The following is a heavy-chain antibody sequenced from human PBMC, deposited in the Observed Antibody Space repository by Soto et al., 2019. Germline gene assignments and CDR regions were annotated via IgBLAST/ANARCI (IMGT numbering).Heavy chain of an antibody. D-gene: IGHD4-17*01. CDR3: ARGASMTTGTTWDFDY. CDR1: GGKLSRYA. Sequence: SVKVACKTDGGKLSRYAISCVLLAPGQGLEWMGGIIPIFGKAKYAQKFQGRVTITADESTSKAYMELSSLRSEDTAVYSCARGASMTTGTTWDFDYWGQGTLVTVSS. V-gene: IGHV1-69*13. CDR2: IIPIFGKA. J-gene: IGHJ4*02.